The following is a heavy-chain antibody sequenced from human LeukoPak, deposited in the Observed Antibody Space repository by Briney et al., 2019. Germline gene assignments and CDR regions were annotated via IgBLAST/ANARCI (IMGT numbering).Heavy chain of an antibody. J-gene: IGHJ5*02. V-gene: IGHV4-39*01. CDR2: IFYSGSA. CDR1: GDSIISTSYY. Sequence: PSETLSLTCIVSGDSIISTSYYWAWIRQPPGKGLEGIGMIFYSGSAYYTPSLRCRFTLSGDASRNQFSPNVISVTAADTGVYLSPRKQSDTSLFDPRGPGTLVTVSS. D-gene: IGHD2-21*02. CDR3: PRKQSDTSLFDP.